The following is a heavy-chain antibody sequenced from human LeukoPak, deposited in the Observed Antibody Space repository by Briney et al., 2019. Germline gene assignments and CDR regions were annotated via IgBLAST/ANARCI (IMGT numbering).Heavy chain of an antibody. CDR3: ARAGSAGLYYYYMDV. D-gene: IGHD6-25*01. J-gene: IGHJ6*03. Sequence: GGSLRLSCAASGFTFNTYAMHWVRQAPGKGLEWVALISYAGNNKFYRDSVKGRLSVSRDNSKSTLQMDNLRLEDTAVYCARAGSAGLYYYYMDVWGKGTMVTVSS. CDR1: GFTFNTYA. V-gene: IGHV3-30-3*01. CDR2: ISYAGNNK.